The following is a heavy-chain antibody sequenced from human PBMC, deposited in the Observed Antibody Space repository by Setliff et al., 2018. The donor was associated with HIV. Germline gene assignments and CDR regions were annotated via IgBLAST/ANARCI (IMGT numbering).Heavy chain of an antibody. V-gene: IGHV1-8*02. CDR3: ATIREYYYDSSGQEYFQH. Sequence: ASVKVSCKASGYTFTGYYMHWVRQATGQGLEWMGWMNPNSGNTGYAQNFQGRVTMTRNTSISTAYMELSSLRSEDTAMYYCATIREYYYDSSGQEYFQHWGHGTLVTVSS. J-gene: IGHJ1*01. CDR2: MNPNSGNT. D-gene: IGHD3-22*01. CDR1: GYTFTGYY.